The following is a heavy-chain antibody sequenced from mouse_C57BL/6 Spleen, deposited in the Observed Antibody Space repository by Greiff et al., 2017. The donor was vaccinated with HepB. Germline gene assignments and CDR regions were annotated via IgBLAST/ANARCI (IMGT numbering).Heavy chain of an antibody. Sequence: EVKLVESGGDLVKPGGSLKLSCAASGFTFSSYGMSWVRQTPDKRLEWVATISSGGSYTYYPDSVKGRFTISRDNAKNTLYLQMSRLKSEDTAMYYCARNGGLRDYAMDYWGQGPSVTVSS. J-gene: IGHJ4*01. CDR2: ISSGGSYT. D-gene: IGHD2-4*01. V-gene: IGHV5-6*01. CDR3: ARNGGLRDYAMDY. CDR1: GFTFSSYG.